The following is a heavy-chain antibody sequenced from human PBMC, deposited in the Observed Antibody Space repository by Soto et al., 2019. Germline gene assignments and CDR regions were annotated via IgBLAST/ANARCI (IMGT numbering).Heavy chain of an antibody. D-gene: IGHD1-26*01. Sequence: PGGSLRLSCAASGFTFSNYAMSWVRQAPGKGLEWVAATSYDGTNTYYADSVKGRFSISRDNSKNTLFLQMNTLGADDTAVYYCANYLTAVGSTSPFDYWGRGTLVTV. V-gene: IGHV3-30-3*01. CDR2: TSYDGTNT. CDR3: ANYLTAVGSTSPFDY. J-gene: IGHJ4*02. CDR1: GFTFSNYA.